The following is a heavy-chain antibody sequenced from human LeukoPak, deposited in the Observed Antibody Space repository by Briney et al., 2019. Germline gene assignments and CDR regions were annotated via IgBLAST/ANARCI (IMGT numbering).Heavy chain of an antibody. CDR3: VRSITMFQY. V-gene: IGHV3-20*04. J-gene: IGHJ1*01. CDR1: GFTFDDYG. CDR2: ISLNGGSS. Sequence: GGSLRLSCKASGFTFDDYGMSWVRQAPGKGLEWVPGISLNGGSSGYADSVKGRFTISRDNAKNSLYLQMTSLRAEDTALYYCVRSITMFQYWGQGTLVTVSS. D-gene: IGHD3-10*01.